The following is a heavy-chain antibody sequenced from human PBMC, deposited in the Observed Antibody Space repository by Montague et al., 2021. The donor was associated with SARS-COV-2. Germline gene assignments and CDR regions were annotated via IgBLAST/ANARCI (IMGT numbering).Heavy chain of an antibody. CDR2: LSTSSLYI. D-gene: IGHD5/OR15-5a*01. CDR3: ARALSASYSVGGDSFDI. V-gene: IGHV3-21*01. CDR1: VFTFSQYS. J-gene: IGHJ3*02. Sequence: SLRLSCAASVFTFSQYSMNLVRQAPGKGLEWVSSLSTSSLYIYYXXSLKVLFTISRANAKNSLFLQLDSLRAEDTAVYYCARALSASYSVGGDSFDIWGQGTMVTVSS.